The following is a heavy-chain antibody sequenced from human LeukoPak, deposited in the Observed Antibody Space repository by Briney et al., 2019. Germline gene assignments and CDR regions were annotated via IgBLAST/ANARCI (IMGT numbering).Heavy chain of an antibody. D-gene: IGHD3-10*01. V-gene: IGHV3-74*01. Sequence: PGGSLGLSCAASGFTFSSYWMHWVRQAPGKGLVWVSRINSDGSSTSYADSVKGRFTISRDNAKNTLYLQMNSLRAEDTAVYYCARDFNYYGSGSYYDYFDYWGQGTLVTVSS. J-gene: IGHJ4*02. CDR1: GFTFSSYW. CDR3: ARDFNYYGSGSYYDYFDY. CDR2: INSDGSST.